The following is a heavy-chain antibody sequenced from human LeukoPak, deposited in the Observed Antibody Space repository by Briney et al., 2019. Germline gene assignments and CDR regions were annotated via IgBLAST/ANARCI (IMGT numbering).Heavy chain of an antibody. D-gene: IGHD6-6*01. CDR2: ISGSGGST. Sequence: GGSLRLSCATSKFNFNSYGMTWVRQAPGKGLEWVSSISGSGGSTQYADSVQGRFTISRDNSKNTLYLQMNSLRAEDTAVYYCARATREYSSSPPDYWGQGTLVTVSS. CDR3: ARATREYSSSPPDY. V-gene: IGHV3-23*01. J-gene: IGHJ4*02. CDR1: KFNFNSYG.